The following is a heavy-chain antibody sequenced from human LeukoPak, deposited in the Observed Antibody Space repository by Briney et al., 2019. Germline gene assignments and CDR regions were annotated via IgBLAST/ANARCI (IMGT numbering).Heavy chain of an antibody. D-gene: IGHD6-13*01. Sequence: GGSLRLSCAASGFVFAKYWMSWVRQAPGRGLEWVSVIYSDGTTYYADSVKGRFTISRDNSKNTLYLQINSLRAEDTAVYYCARGIAAAGTALYNWGQGTLLTVSS. V-gene: IGHV3-53*01. CDR2: IYSDGTT. J-gene: IGHJ4*02. CDR1: GFVFAKYW. CDR3: ARGIAAAGTALYN.